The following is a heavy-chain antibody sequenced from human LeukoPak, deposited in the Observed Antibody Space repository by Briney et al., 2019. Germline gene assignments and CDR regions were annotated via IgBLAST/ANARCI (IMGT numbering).Heavy chain of an antibody. D-gene: IGHD6-19*01. CDR3: AREVYSSGWYFYGMDV. J-gene: IGHJ6*02. CDR1: GGSISSYY. CDR2: IYTSGST. Sequence: SETLSLTCTVSGGSISSYYWSWIRQPAGKGLEWIGRIYTSGSTNYNPSLKSRVTISVDTSKNQFSLKLSSVTAADTAVYYCAREVYSSGWYFYGMDVWGQGTTVTVSS. V-gene: IGHV4-4*07.